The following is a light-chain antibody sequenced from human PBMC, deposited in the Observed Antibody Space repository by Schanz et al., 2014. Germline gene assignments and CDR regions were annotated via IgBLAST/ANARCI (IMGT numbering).Light chain of an antibody. Sequence: QSVLTQPPSASGSPGQSVTISCTGTSSDVGGYKYVSWYQQHPGKAPKLMIYEVSRRPSGVPDRFSGSKSGNTASLTVSGLQAEDEADYYCCSYAGSSTWVFGGGTKLTVL. J-gene: IGLJ3*02. CDR2: EVS. CDR3: CSYAGSSTWV. V-gene: IGLV2-8*01. CDR1: SSDVGGYKY.